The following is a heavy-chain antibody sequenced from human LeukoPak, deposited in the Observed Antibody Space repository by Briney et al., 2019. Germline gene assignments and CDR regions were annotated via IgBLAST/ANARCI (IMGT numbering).Heavy chain of an antibody. V-gene: IGHV3-21*04. CDR2: ISSSSSYI. CDR3: AKVTRSGGSCMNY. J-gene: IGHJ4*02. CDR1: GFTFSSYS. Sequence: GGSLRLSCAASGFTFSSYSMNWVRQAPGKGLEWVSSISSSSSYIYYADSVKGRFTISRDNAKNSLYLQMNSLRAEDTAVYYCAKVTRSGGSCMNYWGQGTLVTVSS. D-gene: IGHD2-15*01.